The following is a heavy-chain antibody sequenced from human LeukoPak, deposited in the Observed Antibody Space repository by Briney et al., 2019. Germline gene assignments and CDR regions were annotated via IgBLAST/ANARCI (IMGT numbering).Heavy chain of an antibody. CDR2: INHSGST. CDR3: ARGRGYYYDSSGYYHY. D-gene: IGHD3-22*01. J-gene: IGHJ4*02. V-gene: IGHV4-34*01. CDR1: GGSFSGYY. Sequence: SETLSLTCAVYGGSFSGYYWSWIRQPPGKGLEWIGEINHSGSTNYNPSPKSRVTISVDTSKNQFSLKLSSVTAADTAVYYCARGRGYYYDSSGYYHYWGQGTLVTVSS.